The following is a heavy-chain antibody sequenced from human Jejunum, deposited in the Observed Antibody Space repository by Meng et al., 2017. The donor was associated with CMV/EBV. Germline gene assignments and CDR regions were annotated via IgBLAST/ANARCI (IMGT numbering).Heavy chain of an antibody. Sequence: VAGASMKSTYWNSIRQPRGKGLGWIGNIYYAGTTNNHPSRKSRVLIVIATSKKQFSLQVGSVTAADTAVYYCARGSRASGGDVDYWGQGTLVTVSS. CDR3: ARGSRASGGDVDY. CDR2: IYYAGTT. V-gene: IGHV4-59*13. J-gene: IGHJ4*02. CDR1: GASMKSTY. D-gene: IGHD2-21*01.